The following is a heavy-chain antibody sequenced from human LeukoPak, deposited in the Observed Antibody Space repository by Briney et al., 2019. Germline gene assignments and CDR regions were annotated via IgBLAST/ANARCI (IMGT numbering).Heavy chain of an antibody. V-gene: IGHV3-30*18. CDR1: GFTFSNYG. Sequence: GGSLRLSCAASGFTFSNYGIHWVRQAPGKGLEWVAIISFDGNSKYYADSVKGRFTISRDNSKNTLYLQMNSLRAEDTAMYYCAKDTGYNYGAFDYWGQGTLVTVSS. J-gene: IGHJ4*02. CDR2: ISFDGNSK. D-gene: IGHD5-18*01. CDR3: AKDTGYNYGAFDY.